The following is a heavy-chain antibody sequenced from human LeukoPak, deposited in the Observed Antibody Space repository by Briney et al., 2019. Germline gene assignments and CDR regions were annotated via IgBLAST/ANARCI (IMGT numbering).Heavy chain of an antibody. CDR1: GFTFSSYA. CDR2: ISYDGSNK. V-gene: IGHV3-30-3*01. J-gene: IGHJ4*02. D-gene: IGHD3-16*01. CDR3: ARGPLRGGAFDY. Sequence: PGRSLRLSCAASGFTFSSYAMHWVRQAPGKGLEWVAVISYDGSNKYYADSVKGRFTISRDNSKNTLYLQMNSLRAEDTAVYYCARGPLRGGAFDYWGQGTLVTVSS.